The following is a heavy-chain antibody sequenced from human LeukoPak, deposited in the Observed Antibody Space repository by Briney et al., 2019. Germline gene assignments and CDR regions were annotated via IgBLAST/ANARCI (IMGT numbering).Heavy chain of an antibody. CDR2: ISYDGSNK. CDR3: ARDSGAAFWSGELDY. Sequence: GRSLRLSCAASGFTFSRYAMHWVRQAPGKGLEWVTLISYDGSNKYYADSVKGRFTISRDNSKSRLYLQMNSLRTEDTAVYYCARDSGAAFWSGELDYWGQGTLVTVSS. CDR1: GFTFSRYA. D-gene: IGHD3-3*01. J-gene: IGHJ4*02. V-gene: IGHV3-30*04.